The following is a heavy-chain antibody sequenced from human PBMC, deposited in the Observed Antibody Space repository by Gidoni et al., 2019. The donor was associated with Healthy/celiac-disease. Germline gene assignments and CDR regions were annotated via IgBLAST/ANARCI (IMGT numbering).Heavy chain of an antibody. CDR1: GFTFSSYE. CDR3: ARHGGYSGYDLNFYYFDY. Sequence: EVQLVESGGGLVQPGGSLRLSCAASGFTFSSYEMNWVRQAPGKGLEWVSYISSSGSTIYYADPVKGRFTISRDNAKNSLYLQMNSLRAEDTAVYYCARHGGYSGYDLNFYYFDYWGQGTLVTVSS. J-gene: IGHJ4*02. D-gene: IGHD5-12*01. V-gene: IGHV3-48*03. CDR2: ISSSGSTI.